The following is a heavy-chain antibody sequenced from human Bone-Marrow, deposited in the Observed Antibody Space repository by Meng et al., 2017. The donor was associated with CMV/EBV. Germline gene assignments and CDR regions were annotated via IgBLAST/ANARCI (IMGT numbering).Heavy chain of an antibody. V-gene: IGHV3-30-3*01. Sequence: GESLKISCAASGFTFSSYAMHWVRQAPGKGLEWVAVISYDGSNKYYADSVKGRFTISRDNSKNTLYLQMNSLRAEDTAMYYCVRSTIFGGVIWYYWGQGSPVTVSS. D-gene: IGHD3-3*01. CDR3: VRSTIFGGVIWYY. CDR1: GFTFSSYA. CDR2: ISYDGSNK. J-gene: IGHJ4*02.